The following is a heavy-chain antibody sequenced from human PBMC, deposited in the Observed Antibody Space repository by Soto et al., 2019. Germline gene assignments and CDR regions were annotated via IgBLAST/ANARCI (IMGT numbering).Heavy chain of an antibody. J-gene: IGHJ4*02. CDR2: IYYSGSS. D-gene: IGHD6-19*01. CDR1: GASISSTNYY. Sequence: QLQLQESGPGLVKPSETLSLTCTVSGASISSTNYYWDWLRQSPGEGLEWIGGIYYSGSSYYSPSLKSRVTISVDTSKNQFSLRLTSVTAADTALYYCAKDNTGITVAGYVSFDRWGQGTLVTVSS. CDR3: AKDNTGITVAGYVSFDR. V-gene: IGHV4-39*02.